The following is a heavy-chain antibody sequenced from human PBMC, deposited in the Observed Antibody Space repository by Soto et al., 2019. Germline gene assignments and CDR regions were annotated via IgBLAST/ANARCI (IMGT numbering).Heavy chain of an antibody. Sequence: SETLSLTCAVSGGSISSSNWWSWVRQPPGKGLEWIGEIYHSGSTNYNPSLKSRVTISVDKSKNQFSLELSSVTAADTAVYYCARGNDILTGYVGFDYWGQGTLVTVSS. CDR3: ARGNDILTGYVGFDY. CDR1: GGSISSSNW. D-gene: IGHD3-9*01. CDR2: IYHSGST. V-gene: IGHV4-4*02. J-gene: IGHJ4*02.